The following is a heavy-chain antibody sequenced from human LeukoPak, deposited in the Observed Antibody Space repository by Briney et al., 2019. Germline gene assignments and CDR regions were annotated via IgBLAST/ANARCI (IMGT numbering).Heavy chain of an antibody. J-gene: IGHJ4*02. CDR2: IRKKANSIAT. D-gene: IGHD2-15*01. V-gene: IGHV3-72*01. CDR3: ARARYCAVGTCYKDS. Sequence: GVSLRLSCAASGFTFTDHYMDGVRQAPGKGVEWVGRIRKKANSIATNYTAAVKGRFTISREDSKTSLYLQMNSRKTEDTAVDYCARARYCAVGTCYKDSWGQGTLVTVSS. CDR1: GFTFTDHY.